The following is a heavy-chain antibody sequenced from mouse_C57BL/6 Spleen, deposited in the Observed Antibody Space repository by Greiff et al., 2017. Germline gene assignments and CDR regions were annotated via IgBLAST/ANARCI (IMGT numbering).Heavy chain of an antibody. V-gene: IGHV1-82*01. CDR2: IYPGDGDT. J-gene: IGHJ4*01. Sequence: VQVVESGPELVKPGASVKISCKASGYAFSSSWMNWVKQRPGKGLEWIGRIYPGDGDTNYNGKFKGKATLTADKSSSTAYMQLSSLTSEDSAVYFCARGGYYSKNYAMDYWGQGTSVTVSS. CDR1: GYAFSSSW. D-gene: IGHD2-5*01. CDR3: ARGGYYSKNYAMDY.